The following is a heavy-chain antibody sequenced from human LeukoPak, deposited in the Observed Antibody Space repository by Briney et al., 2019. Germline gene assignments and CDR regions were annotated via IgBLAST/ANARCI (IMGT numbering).Heavy chain of an antibody. Sequence: PETLSLTCTVSGGSISSYYWSWIRQPPGKGLEWIGYIYYSGSTNYNPSLKSRVTISVDTSKNQFSLKLSSVTAADTAVYYCARDRSSYYDFWSGTQADAFDIWGQGTMVTVSS. V-gene: IGHV4-59*01. CDR2: IYYSGST. CDR1: GGSISSYY. D-gene: IGHD3-3*01. CDR3: ARDRSSYYDFWSGTQADAFDI. J-gene: IGHJ3*02.